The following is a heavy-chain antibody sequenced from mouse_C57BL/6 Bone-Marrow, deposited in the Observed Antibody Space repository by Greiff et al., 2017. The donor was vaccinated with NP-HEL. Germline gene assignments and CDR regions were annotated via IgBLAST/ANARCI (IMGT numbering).Heavy chain of an antibody. CDR1: GYTFTSYW. Sequence: VQLQQPGAELVKPGASVTMSCKASGYTFTSYWITWVKQRPGQGLEWIGDIYPGSGSTNYNEKFKSKATLTVDTSSSTAYMQLSSLTSEDSAVYYCARERLLRSWCAYWGQGTLVTVSA. CDR3: ARERLLRSWCAY. CDR2: IYPGSGST. D-gene: IGHD1-1*01. V-gene: IGHV1-55*01. J-gene: IGHJ3*01.